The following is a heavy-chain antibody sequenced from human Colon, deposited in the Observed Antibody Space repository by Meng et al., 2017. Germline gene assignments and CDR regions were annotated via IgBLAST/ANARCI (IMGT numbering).Heavy chain of an antibody. CDR1: GDSVSTNSAA. V-gene: IGHV6-1*01. D-gene: IGHD2/OR15-2a*01. Sequence: SETLSLTCAISGDSVSTNSAAWNWLRQSPSRGLEWLGRTYYTSKWSSDYAVSVMSLMAIHPDTSKNQFSLQVDSVTPEDTAVYYCARGFFSKGFDSWGQGALVTVSS. CDR2: TYYTSKWSS. J-gene: IGHJ4*02. CDR3: ARGFFSKGFDS.